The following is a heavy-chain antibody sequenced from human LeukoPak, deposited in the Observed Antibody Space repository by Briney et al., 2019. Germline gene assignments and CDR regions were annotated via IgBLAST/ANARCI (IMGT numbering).Heavy chain of an antibody. CDR1: GFTFSTNA. CDR3: AKAQVRGVITMEDY. CDR2: ISGSGGTT. D-gene: IGHD3-10*01. V-gene: IGHV3-23*01. J-gene: IGHJ4*02. Sequence: PGGSLRLPCAAYGFTFSTNAMTWVRQAPGKGLKWVSAISGSGGTTYYADSVKGRFTISRDNSKNTLYLQMNSLRAEDTAVYYCAKAQVRGVITMEDYWGQGTLVSVSS.